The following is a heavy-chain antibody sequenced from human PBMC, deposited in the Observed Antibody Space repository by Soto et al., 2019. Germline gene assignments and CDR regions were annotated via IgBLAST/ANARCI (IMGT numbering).Heavy chain of an antibody. D-gene: IGHD3-3*01. Sequence: GASVKVSCKASGYTFTSYAMHWVRQAPGQRLEWMGWINAGNGNTKYSQKFQGRVTITRDTSASTAYMELSSLRSEDTAVYYCARGEDYDFWSGSNEPRFYYFDYWGQGTLVTVSS. V-gene: IGHV1-3*01. CDR1: GYTFTSYA. CDR2: INAGNGNT. J-gene: IGHJ4*02. CDR3: ARGEDYDFWSGSNEPRFYYFDY.